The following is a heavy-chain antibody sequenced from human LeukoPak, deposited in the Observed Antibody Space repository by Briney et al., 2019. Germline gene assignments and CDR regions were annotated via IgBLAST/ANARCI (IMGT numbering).Heavy chain of an antibody. CDR2: IYSGGTT. V-gene: IGHV3-66*01. CDR3: ARGNYGGNSAIDY. D-gene: IGHD4-23*01. Sequence: GGSLRLSCAASGFTVSSNYMSWVRQAPGKGLEWVSVIYSGGTTNYADSVKGRFTISRDNSKNTLYLQMNSLRAEDTAVYYCARGNYGGNSAIDYWGQGTLVSVSS. CDR1: GFTVSSNY. J-gene: IGHJ4*02.